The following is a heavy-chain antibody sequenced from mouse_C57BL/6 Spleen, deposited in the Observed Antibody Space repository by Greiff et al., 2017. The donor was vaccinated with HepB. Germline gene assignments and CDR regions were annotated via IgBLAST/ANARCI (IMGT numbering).Heavy chain of an antibody. Sequence: EVKLVESEGGLVQPGSSMKLSCTASGFTFSDYYMAWVRQVPEKGLEWVANINYDGSSTYYLDSLKSRFIISRDNAKNILYLQMSSLKSEDTATYYCARVRPGGYAMDYWGQGTSVTVSS. CDR2: INYDGSST. CDR3: ARVRPGGYAMDY. J-gene: IGHJ4*01. V-gene: IGHV5-16*01. CDR1: GFTFSDYY.